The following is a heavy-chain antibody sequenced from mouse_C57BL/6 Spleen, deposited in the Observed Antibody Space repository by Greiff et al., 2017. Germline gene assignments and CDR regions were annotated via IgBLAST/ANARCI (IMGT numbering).Heavy chain of an antibody. CDR2: ISSGGDYI. V-gene: IGHV5-9-1*02. CDR3: TRGGWEGVYAMDY. D-gene: IGHD1-1*02. CDR1: GFTFSSYA. Sequence: EVHLVESGEGLVKPGGSLKLSCAASGFTFSSYAMSWVRPTPEKRLEWVAYISSGGDYIYYADTVKGRFTISRDNARNTLYLQMSSLKSEDTAMYYCTRGGWEGVYAMDYWGQGTSVTVSS. J-gene: IGHJ4*01.